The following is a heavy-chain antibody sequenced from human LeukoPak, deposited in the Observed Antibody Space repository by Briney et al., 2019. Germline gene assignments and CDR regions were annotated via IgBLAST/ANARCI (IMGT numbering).Heavy chain of an antibody. Sequence: AGGSLRLSCAASGFTFSNYAKSWVRQAPGKGLEWVSCINPDGSDIRYADPVKGRFSISRDNARNMVSLQMNSLTVEDTAMYFCSTSLNLPGYWGQGTLVIVSS. J-gene: IGHJ4*02. CDR1: GFTFSNYA. CDR2: INPDGSDI. CDR3: STSLNLPGY. V-gene: IGHV3-74*01.